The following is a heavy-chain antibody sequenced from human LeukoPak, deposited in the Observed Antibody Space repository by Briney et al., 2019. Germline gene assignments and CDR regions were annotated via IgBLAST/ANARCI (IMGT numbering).Heavy chain of an antibody. CDR3: ARHVRGVTEYYGMDV. D-gene: IGHD3-10*01. V-gene: IGHV1-3*01. J-gene: IGHJ6*04. CDR2: INAGNGKA. CDR1: GYIFTDYA. Sequence: ASVKVSCKASGYIFTDYAIQWVRQAPGQGLEWMGWINAGNGKAKYSQKFQGRVTITRDTSASTAYMELSGLRSDDTAVYYCARHVRGVTEYYGMDVWGKGTTVTVSS.